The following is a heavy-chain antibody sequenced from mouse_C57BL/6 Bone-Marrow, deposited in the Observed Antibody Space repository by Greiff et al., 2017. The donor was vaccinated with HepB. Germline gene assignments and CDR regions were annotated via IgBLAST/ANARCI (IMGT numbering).Heavy chain of an antibody. CDR3: AILYYYGSSYPYWYFDV. J-gene: IGHJ1*03. CDR1: GYTFTSYG. D-gene: IGHD1-1*01. V-gene: IGHV1-81*01. Sequence: QVQLKQSGAELARPGASVKLSCKASGYTFTSYGISWVKQRTGQGLEWIREIYPRSGNKYYNEKFKGKATLTAEKSSSTAYMELRSLTSEDSAVYFCAILYYYGSSYPYWYFDVWGTGTTVTVSS. CDR2: IYPRSGNK.